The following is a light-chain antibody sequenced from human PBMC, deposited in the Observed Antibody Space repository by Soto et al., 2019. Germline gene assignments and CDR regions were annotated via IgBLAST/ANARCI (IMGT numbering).Light chain of an antibody. CDR1: QGISSY. V-gene: IGKV1-8*01. CDR3: QQYYSYLLT. CDR2: AAS. Sequence: AIRMTQSPSSFSASTGDRVTITCRASQGISSYLAWYQQKPGKAPKLLIYAASTLQSGVPSRFSGSGSGTDFTLTLSCLQSEYFATYYCQQYYSYLLTFGGGTKVEIK. J-gene: IGKJ4*01.